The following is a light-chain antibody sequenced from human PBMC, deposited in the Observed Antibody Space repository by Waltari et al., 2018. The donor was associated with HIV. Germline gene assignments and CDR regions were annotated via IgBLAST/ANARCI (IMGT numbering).Light chain of an antibody. CDR2: KDS. Sequence: SYELTQPPSVSVSPGQTARIPCAGDALPKQYAYWYQPKPGQAPVLVIYKDSERPSGIPERFSGSSSGTTVTLTISGVQAEDEADYYCQSAASSATYRVFGGGTKLTVL. V-gene: IGLV3-25*03. CDR3: QSAASSATYRV. CDR1: ALPKQY. J-gene: IGLJ3*02.